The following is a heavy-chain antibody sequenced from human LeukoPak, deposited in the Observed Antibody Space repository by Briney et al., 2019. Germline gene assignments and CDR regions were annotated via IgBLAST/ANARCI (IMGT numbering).Heavy chain of an antibody. D-gene: IGHD3-22*01. V-gene: IGHV3-7*01. CDR1: GFTFSSYW. J-gene: IGHJ4*02. Sequence: GGSLRLSCAASGFTFSSYWMSWVRQAPGKGLEWVANIKQDGSEKYYVDSVKGRFTISRDNAKNSLYLQMNSLRAEDTAVYYCARAPYYYDSSAYYNLWGQGTLVTVSS. CDR2: IKQDGSEK. CDR3: ARAPYYYDSSAYYNL.